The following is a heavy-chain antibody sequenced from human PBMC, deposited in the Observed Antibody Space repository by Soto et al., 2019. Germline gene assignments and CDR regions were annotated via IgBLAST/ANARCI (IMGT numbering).Heavy chain of an antibody. CDR1: GFTFSSYG. CDR2: ISYDGRNK. CDR3: AKDLNSGYDYISLDY. D-gene: IGHD5-12*01. V-gene: IGHV3-30*18. Sequence: QVQLVESGGGVVQPGRSLRLSCAASGFTFSSYGMHWVRQAPGKGLEWVAVISYDGRNKYYADSLKGRFTISRDNSKNTLYLQMSSLRADDTAVYYCAKDLNSGYDYISLDYWGQGSLVTVSS. J-gene: IGHJ4*02.